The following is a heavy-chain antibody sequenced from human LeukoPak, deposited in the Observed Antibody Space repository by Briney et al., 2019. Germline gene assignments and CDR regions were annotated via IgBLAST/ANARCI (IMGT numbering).Heavy chain of an antibody. D-gene: IGHD5-24*01. V-gene: IGHV1-46*01. CDR1: GGTFSTYA. J-gene: IGHJ5*02. CDR2: INPSGTGT. CDR3: ATDHSMANTAWWFDP. Sequence: ASVKVSCKASGGTFSTYAISWVRQAPGQGLEWMGVINPSGTGTSYAQKFQGRITMSRDTSTSTVYMELSSLRSEDTAFYYCATDHSMANTAWWFDPWGQGTLVTVSS.